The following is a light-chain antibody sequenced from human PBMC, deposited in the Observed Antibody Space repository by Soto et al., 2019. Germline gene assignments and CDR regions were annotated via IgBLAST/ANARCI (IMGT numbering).Light chain of an antibody. CDR2: GVS. Sequence: QSALTQPASVSGSPGQSITISCTGTSSDVGGYNYVSWYQQHPGKAPKLVIYGVSYRPSGVSARFSGSKFQNTASLTISGLQAEDEADYHCSSYRSGSVVLFGGGTKVTVL. CDR1: SSDVGGYNY. J-gene: IGLJ3*02. V-gene: IGLV2-14*01. CDR3: SSYRSGSVVL.